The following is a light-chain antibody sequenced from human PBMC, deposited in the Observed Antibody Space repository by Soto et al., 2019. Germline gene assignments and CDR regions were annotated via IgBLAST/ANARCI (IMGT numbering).Light chain of an antibody. CDR1: QSVSYRY. CDR2: DAS. J-gene: IGKJ5*01. CDR3: QQYGSSVT. Sequence: EIVLTQSPAVLALSPGERSTLSCVASQSVSYRYLAWYQQKPGLAPRLLIYDASSRATGIPDRFSGSGSGTDFTLTISRLEPEDFAVYYCQQYGSSVTFGQGTRLEI. V-gene: IGKV3D-20*01.